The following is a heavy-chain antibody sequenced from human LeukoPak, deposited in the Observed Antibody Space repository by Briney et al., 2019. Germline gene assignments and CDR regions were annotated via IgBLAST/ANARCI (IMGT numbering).Heavy chain of an antibody. V-gene: IGHV3-30*02. Sequence: PGGSLRLSCAASGFTFSSYGMHWVRQAPGKGLEWVAFIRYDGSNKYYADSVKGRFTIPRDNAKNSLYLQMNSLRAEDTAVYYCARLGFLEWLLYGYYYMDVWGKGTTVTVSS. CDR2: IRYDGSNK. D-gene: IGHD3-3*02. CDR1: GFTFSSYG. CDR3: ARLGFLEWLLYGYYYMDV. J-gene: IGHJ6*03.